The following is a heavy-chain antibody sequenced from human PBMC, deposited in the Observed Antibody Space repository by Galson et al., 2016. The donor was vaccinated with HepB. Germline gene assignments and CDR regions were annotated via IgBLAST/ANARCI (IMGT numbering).Heavy chain of an antibody. CDR3: ARESSITFVTYYHGMDV. V-gene: IGHV3-33*01. CDR1: GFTFSNYG. CDR2: IWYDGITK. J-gene: IGHJ6*02. D-gene: IGHD3-16*01. Sequence: SLRLSCAASGFTFSNYGIHWVRQAPGQGLEWVAVIWYDGITKYYSDSVKGRFTVSRDNSKTTVYLQMNSLRHEDTGVYYCARESSITFVTYYHGMDVWGQGTTVTVSS.